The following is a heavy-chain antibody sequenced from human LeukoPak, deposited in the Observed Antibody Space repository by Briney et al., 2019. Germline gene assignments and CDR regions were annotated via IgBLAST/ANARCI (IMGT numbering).Heavy chain of an antibody. CDR1: GFTFSSYA. J-gene: IGHJ3*02. D-gene: IGHD6-6*01. CDR2: IYYSGST. Sequence: PGGSLRLSCAASGFTFSSYAMSWVRQPPGKGLEWIGSIYYSGSTYYNPSLKSRVTISVDTSKNQFSLKLSSVTAADTAVYYCARVMPYSSSSGLSCAFDIWGQGTMVTVSS. V-gene: IGHV4-39*07. CDR3: ARVMPYSSSSGLSCAFDI.